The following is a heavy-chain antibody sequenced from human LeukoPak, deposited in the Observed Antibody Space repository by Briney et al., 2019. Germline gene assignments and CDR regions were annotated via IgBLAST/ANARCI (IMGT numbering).Heavy chain of an antibody. J-gene: IGHJ3*02. CDR2: IYYSGST. CDR1: GGSISSSSYY. D-gene: IGHD3-22*01. Sequence: PSETLSLTCTVSGGSISSSSYYWGWIRQPPGKGLEWIGSIYYSGSTYYNPSLKSRVTISVDTSKNQFSLKLSSVTAADTAVYYCARTNYYDSSGPSPDAFDIWDQGTMVTVSS. CDR3: ARTNYYDSSGPSPDAFDI. V-gene: IGHV4-39*01.